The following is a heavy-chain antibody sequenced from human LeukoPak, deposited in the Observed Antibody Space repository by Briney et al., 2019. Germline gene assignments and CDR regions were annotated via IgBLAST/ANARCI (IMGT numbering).Heavy chain of an antibody. CDR2: INHSGTT. CDR3: AIQQPGISVPGTVYAFDI. Sequence: SETLSLTCAVSGGSFSGYYWSWIRQSPGKGLEWIGEINHSGTTNYNPSLKSRVTISVDTSKNQFSLKLSSVTAADTAVYYCAIQQPGISVPGTVYAFDIWDQGTMVTVSS. V-gene: IGHV4-34*01. D-gene: IGHD6-13*01. J-gene: IGHJ3*02. CDR1: GGSFSGYY.